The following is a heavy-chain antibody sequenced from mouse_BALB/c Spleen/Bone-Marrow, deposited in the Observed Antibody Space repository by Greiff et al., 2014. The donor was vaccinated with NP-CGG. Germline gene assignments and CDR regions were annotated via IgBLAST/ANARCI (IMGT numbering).Heavy chain of an antibody. CDR2: IDPANGDT. Sequence: EVQLQQSGSELVKPGASVKLSCAASGFNIKDTYMHWVKQRPEQGLEWIGRIDPANGDTKYDPKFQGKATITADTSSNTAYLQLSSLTSEDTAVYYCTRPSFYYGSSYWYFDVWSAGTTVTVSS. CDR1: GFNIKDTY. CDR3: TRPSFYYGSSYWYFDV. D-gene: IGHD1-1*01. V-gene: IGHV14-3*02. J-gene: IGHJ1*01.